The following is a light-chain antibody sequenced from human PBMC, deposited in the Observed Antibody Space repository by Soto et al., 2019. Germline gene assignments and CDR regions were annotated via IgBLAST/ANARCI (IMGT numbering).Light chain of an antibody. CDR3: QHYNDYSWT. CDR1: QSISIW. V-gene: IGKV1-5*03. Sequence: DIHMNHSPSTLSASVGDRVTITCRASQSISIWLAWYQQKPGRAPNLLIYGTSSLESGVPSRFSGSGSGKEFTLTIRRLQPDDFATYSCQHYNDYSWTFDQGNQVEIK. CDR2: GTS. J-gene: IGKJ1*01.